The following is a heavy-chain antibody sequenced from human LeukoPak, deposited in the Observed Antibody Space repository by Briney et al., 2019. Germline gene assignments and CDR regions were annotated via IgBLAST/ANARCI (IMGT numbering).Heavy chain of an antibody. Sequence: GGSLRLSCAASGFTFSSYAMHWVRQAPGKGLVWVAIISYDGSNKYYADSVKGRFTISRDNSKNTLYLQMDSLRAEDTAVYYCAKAPPYKKYFDYWGQGTLVTVSS. J-gene: IGHJ4*02. CDR1: GFTFSSYA. V-gene: IGHV3-30-3*01. CDR2: ISYDGSNK. D-gene: IGHD1-1*01. CDR3: AKAPPYKKYFDY.